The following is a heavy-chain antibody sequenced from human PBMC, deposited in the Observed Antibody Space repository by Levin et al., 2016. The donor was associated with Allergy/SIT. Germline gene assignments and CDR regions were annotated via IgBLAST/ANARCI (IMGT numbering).Heavy chain of an antibody. CDR2: IIPIFGTA. Sequence: WVRQAPGQGLEWMGGIIPIFGTANYAQKFQGRVTITADESTSTAYMELSSLRSEDTAVYYCAVGEYSYGQYDYYGMDVWGQGTTVTVSS. V-gene: IGHV1-69*01. J-gene: IGHJ6*02. D-gene: IGHD5-18*01. CDR3: AVGEYSYGQYDYYGMDV.